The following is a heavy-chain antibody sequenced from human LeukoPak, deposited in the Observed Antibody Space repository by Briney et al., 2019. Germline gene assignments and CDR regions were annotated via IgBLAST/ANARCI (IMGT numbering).Heavy chain of an antibody. CDR1: GYTFTNYG. CDR3: ARDPGYSSSCLDY. D-gene: IGHD6-13*01. V-gene: IGHV1-18*01. J-gene: IGHJ4*02. Sequence: ASVKVSCKASGYTFTNYGISWVRQALGLGLEWMGWISAYNGNTHYAQKVQGRVTMTKDTSTSTVYMEVRSLRSDDTAMYYCARDPGYSSSCLDYWGQGTLVTVSS. CDR2: ISAYNGNT.